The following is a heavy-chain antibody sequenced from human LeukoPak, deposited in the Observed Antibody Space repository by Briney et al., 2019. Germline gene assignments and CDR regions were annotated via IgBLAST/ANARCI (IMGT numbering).Heavy chain of an antibody. D-gene: IGHD3-22*01. CDR3: ARVSSLYYDSSGYLDY. J-gene: IGHJ4*02. CDR1: GGSISSGGYY. Sequence: SQTLSLTSTVSGGSISSGGYYWSWIRQHPGKGLEWIGYIYHSGSTYYNPSLKSRVTISVDTSKNQFSLKLSSVTAADTAVYYCARVSSLYYDSSGYLDYWGQGTLVTVSS. CDR2: IYHSGST. V-gene: IGHV4-31*03.